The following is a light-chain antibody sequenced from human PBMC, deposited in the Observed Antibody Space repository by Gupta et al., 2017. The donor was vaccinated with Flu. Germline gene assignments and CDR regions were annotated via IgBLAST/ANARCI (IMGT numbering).Light chain of an antibody. CDR2: DDS. V-gene: IGLV2-14*04. Sequence: TSITGTGSDVGGFDFVSWYQQHPDKPPILMIFDDSSRPSGVSHRFSASKSGATASLTITGLQAEEEADYYCNSYTNTNNLFVFGGGTKLTVL. CDR1: GSDVGGFDF. J-gene: IGLJ2*01. CDR3: NSYTNTNNLFV.